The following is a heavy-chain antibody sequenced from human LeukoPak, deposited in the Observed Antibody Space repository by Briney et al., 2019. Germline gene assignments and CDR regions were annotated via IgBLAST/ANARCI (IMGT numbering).Heavy chain of an antibody. D-gene: IGHD3-16*01. CDR1: GGSISSYY. J-gene: IGHJ6*03. Sequence: SETLSLTCTVSGGSISSYYWSWIRQPPGKGLEWIGYIYYSGSINYNPSLKSRVTISVDTSKSQFSLKLRSVTAADTAVYYCARDSPIRSMDVWGKGTTVTVSS. CDR2: IYYSGSI. V-gene: IGHV4-59*01. CDR3: ARDSPIRSMDV.